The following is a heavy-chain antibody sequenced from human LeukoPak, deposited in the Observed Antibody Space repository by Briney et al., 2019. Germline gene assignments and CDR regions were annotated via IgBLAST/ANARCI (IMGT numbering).Heavy chain of an antibody. CDR2: IGLASGFT. J-gene: IGHJ4*02. D-gene: IGHD1-20*01. V-gene: IGHV3-48*04. Sequence: QPGGSLRLSCAASGFIFSSYSMNWVRQAPGRGLEWISYIGLASGFTSYADSVKGRFTISSDTARNSLYLHTHSLRAEDTAVYYCARDHNWAFDYWGQGALVTVSS. CDR1: GFIFSSYS. CDR3: ARDHNWAFDY.